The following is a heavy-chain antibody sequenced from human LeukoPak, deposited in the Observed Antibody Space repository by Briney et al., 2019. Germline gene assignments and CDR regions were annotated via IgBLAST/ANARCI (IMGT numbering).Heavy chain of an antibody. CDR1: GGTFSSYV. CDR2: IIPIFGTA. J-gene: IGHJ4*02. CDR3: ARVGPLGDYLFDY. D-gene: IGHD4-17*01. V-gene: IGHV1-69*13. Sequence: ASVKVSCKASGGTFSSYVISWVRQAPGQGLEWMGGIIPIFGTANYAQKFQGRVTITADESTSTAYMELSSLRSEDTAVYYCARVGPLGDYLFDYWGQGTLVTVSS.